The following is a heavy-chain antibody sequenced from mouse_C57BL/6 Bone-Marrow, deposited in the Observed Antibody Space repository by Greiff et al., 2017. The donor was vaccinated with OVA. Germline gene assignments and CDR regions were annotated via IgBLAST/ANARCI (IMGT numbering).Heavy chain of an antibody. J-gene: IGHJ1*03. CDR2: IWSGGST. D-gene: IGHD1-1*01. V-gene: IGHV2-4*01. CDR1: GFSLPSYG. CDR3: AKTGFITTVVATLDWYFDV. Sequence: VQLQQSGPGLVQPSQSLSITCTVSGFSLPSYGVHWVRQPPGKGLEWLGVIWSGGSTDYNAAFISRLSISKDNSKSQVFFKMNSLQADDTAIYYCAKTGFITTVVATLDWYFDVWGTGTTVTVSS.